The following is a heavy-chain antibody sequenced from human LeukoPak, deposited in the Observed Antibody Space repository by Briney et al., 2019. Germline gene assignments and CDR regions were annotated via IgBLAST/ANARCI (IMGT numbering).Heavy chain of an antibody. J-gene: IGHJ6*02. CDR1: GFTFSSYS. D-gene: IGHD3-10*01. Sequence: PGGSLRLSCAASGFTFSSYSMNWVRQAPGKGLEWVSYISSSSSNIYYADSVKGRFTISRDNAKNSLYLQMNSLRAEDTAVYYCARVSWFGSLDVWGQGTTVTVSS. CDR3: ARVSWFGSLDV. V-gene: IGHV3-48*01. CDR2: ISSSSSNI.